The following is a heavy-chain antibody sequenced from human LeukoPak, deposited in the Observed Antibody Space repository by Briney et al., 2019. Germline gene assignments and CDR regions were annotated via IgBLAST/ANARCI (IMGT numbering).Heavy chain of an antibody. V-gene: IGHV3-23*01. Sequence: PGGSLRLSCAASGFTFSNYAMSWVRQAPGKGLEWVSGISDSDGSTYYADSVRGRFTISRDNSKNTLYLQMNSLRAEDTAVYYCAKDYGSGARGPFQHWGQGTLVTVSS. CDR2: ISDSDGST. D-gene: IGHD3-10*01. CDR3: AKDYGSGARGPFQH. J-gene: IGHJ1*01. CDR1: GFTFSNYA.